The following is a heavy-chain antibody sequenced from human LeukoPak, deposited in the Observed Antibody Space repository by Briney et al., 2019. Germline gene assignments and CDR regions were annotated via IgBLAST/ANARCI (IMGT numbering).Heavy chain of an antibody. Sequence: SETLSLTCAVYGGSFSGYYWSWIRQAPGKGLEWIGEINHSGSTNYNPSLKSRVTISVDTSKTQFSLNLSSVTAADTAVYHCARRATNSRLSMVRGVIVAANNHHFDHWGQGTLVTVSS. CDR3: ARRATNSRLSMVRGVIVAANNHHFDH. J-gene: IGHJ4*02. CDR1: GGSFSGYY. V-gene: IGHV4-34*01. CDR2: INHSGST. D-gene: IGHD3-10*01.